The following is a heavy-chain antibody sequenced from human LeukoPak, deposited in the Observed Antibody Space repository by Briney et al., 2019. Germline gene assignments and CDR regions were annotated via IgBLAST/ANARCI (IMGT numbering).Heavy chain of an antibody. D-gene: IGHD2-15*01. CDR2: IRSKANSYAT. J-gene: IGHJ4*02. CDR1: GFTFSGSA. Sequence: PGMSLRLSCAASGFTFSGSAMHWVRRASGKGLEWVGRIRSKANSYATAYAASVKGRFTISRDDSKNTAYLQMNSLKTEDTAVYYCTRLGYCSGGSCYSGLWGQGTLVTVSS. CDR3: TRLGYCSGGSCYSGL. V-gene: IGHV3-73*01.